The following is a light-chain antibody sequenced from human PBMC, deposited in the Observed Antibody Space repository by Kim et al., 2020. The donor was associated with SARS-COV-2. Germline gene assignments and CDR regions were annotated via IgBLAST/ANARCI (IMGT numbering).Light chain of an antibody. CDR2: GKN. CDR3: NSRDSSGNHYV. J-gene: IGLJ1*01. V-gene: IGLV3-19*01. Sequence: WGETVRITCQSDSLRSYYASWYQKKPGQAPVLVIYGKNNRPSGIADRFSGSSSGNTASLTITGYQAEDEADYYYNSRDSSGNHYVFGTGTKVTVL. CDR1: SLRSYY.